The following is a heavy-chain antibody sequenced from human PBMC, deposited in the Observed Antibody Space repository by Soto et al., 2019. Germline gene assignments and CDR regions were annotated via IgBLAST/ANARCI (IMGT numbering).Heavy chain of an antibody. J-gene: IGHJ4*02. CDR2: IIPIFGTA. D-gene: IGHD3-22*01. Sequence: ASVKVSCKASGGTFSSYAISWVRQAPGQGLEWMGGIIPIFGTANYAQKFPGRVTITADESTSTAYMELSSLRSEDTAVYYCARAPPFYDSSGYYYDYFDYWGQGTLVTVSS. CDR3: ARAPPFYDSSGYYYDYFDY. CDR1: GGTFSSYA. V-gene: IGHV1-69*13.